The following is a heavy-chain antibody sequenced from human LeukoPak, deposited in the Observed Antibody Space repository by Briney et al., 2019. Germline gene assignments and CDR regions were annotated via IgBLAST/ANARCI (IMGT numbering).Heavy chain of an antibody. CDR3: ARDRAIGSGSYYLFDY. CDR2: IYTSGST. J-gene: IGHJ4*02. CDR1: GGSISSYY. D-gene: IGHD3-10*01. Sequence: SETLSLTCTVSGGSISSYYWSWIRQPAGKGLEWIGLIYTSGSTNYNPSLKSRVTMSVDTSKNQFSLKLGSVTAADTAVYYCARDRAIGSGSYYLFDYWGQGTLVTVSS. V-gene: IGHV4-4*07.